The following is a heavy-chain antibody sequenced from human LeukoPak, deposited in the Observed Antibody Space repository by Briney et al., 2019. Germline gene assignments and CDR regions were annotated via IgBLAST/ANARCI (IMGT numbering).Heavy chain of an antibody. Sequence: SGPTLVNPTQTLTLTCTFSGFSLSTSGMCVSWIRQPPGKALEWLARIDWDDDKYYSTSLKTRLTIPKDTSKNQVVLTMTNMDPVDTATYYCARSGQYYYDSSGYIHFDYWGQGTLVTVSS. V-gene: IGHV2-70*11. CDR3: ARSGQYYYDSSGYIHFDY. CDR2: IDWDDDK. J-gene: IGHJ4*02. D-gene: IGHD3-22*01. CDR1: GFSLSTSGMC.